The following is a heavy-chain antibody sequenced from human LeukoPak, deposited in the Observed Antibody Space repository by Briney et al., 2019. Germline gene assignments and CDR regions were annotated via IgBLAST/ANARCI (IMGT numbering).Heavy chain of an antibody. V-gene: IGHV4-59*01. CDR1: GGSISSDY. D-gene: IGHD3-22*01. Sequence: SETLSLTCTVSGGSISSDYWSWIRQPPGKGLEWIGYIYYSGSTNYNPSLKSRVTISVDTSKNQFSLKLSSVTAADTAVYYCARSPWNYYDSSGYRRQYFDYWGQGTLVTVSS. J-gene: IGHJ4*02. CDR2: IYYSGST. CDR3: ARSPWNYYDSSGYRRQYFDY.